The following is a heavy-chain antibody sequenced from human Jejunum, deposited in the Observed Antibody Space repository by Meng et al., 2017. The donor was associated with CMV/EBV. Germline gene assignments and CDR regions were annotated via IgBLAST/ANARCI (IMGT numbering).Heavy chain of an antibody. D-gene: IGHD1-26*01. CDR1: EYTFTDDY. CDR2: INPNTGGT. CDR3: AKDGGSYLDYYFDY. Sequence: EYTFTDDYMHWVRQAPGQGLKWMGWINPNTGGTNYAQKFQGRVTMTRDTSTNTAYMELTRLRSDDTALYYCAKDGGSYLDYYFDYWGQGTLVTVSS. V-gene: IGHV1-2*02. J-gene: IGHJ4*02.